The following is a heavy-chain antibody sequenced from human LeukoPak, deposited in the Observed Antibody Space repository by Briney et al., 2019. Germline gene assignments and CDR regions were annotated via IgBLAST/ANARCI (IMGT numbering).Heavy chain of an antibody. J-gene: IGHJ3*02. CDR3: ARDDGSSSVNALDI. CDR1: GFTFSSYW. Sequence: GGSLRLSCAASGFTFSSYWMSWVRQAPGKGLEWVANIKQDGSEKYYVDSVKGRFTISRDNAKNSLYLQMNSLRADDTAVYYCARDDGSSSVNALDIWGQGTMITVSS. V-gene: IGHV3-7*03. D-gene: IGHD6-6*01. CDR2: IKQDGSEK.